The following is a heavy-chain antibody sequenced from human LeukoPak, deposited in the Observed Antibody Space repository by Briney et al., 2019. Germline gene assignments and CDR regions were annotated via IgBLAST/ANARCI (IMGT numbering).Heavy chain of an antibody. CDR1: GFTFSSYA. V-gene: IGHV3-23*01. J-gene: IGHJ5*02. Sequence: GGFLRLSCAASGFTFSSYAMSWVRQAPGKGLEWVSAISGSGGSTYYADSVKGRFTISRDNSKNTLYLQMNSLRAEDTAVYYCAKDRYIAVAGKGVEKYNWFDPWGQGTLVTVSS. CDR2: ISGSGGST. D-gene: IGHD6-19*01. CDR3: AKDRYIAVAGKGVEKYNWFDP.